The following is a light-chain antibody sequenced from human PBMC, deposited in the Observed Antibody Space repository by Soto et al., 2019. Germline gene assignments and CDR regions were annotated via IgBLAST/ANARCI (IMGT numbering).Light chain of an antibody. Sequence: QSALTQPRSVSGSPGQSVTISCTGTSSDFGGYNYVSWYQQHPGKAPKLMIYDVSKRPSGVPDRFSGSKSGNPSSLTISGLQAEDEAAYYCCSYAGSYSYVFGTGTKLTVL. CDR3: CSYAGSYSYV. V-gene: IGLV2-11*01. CDR1: SSDFGGYNY. CDR2: DVS. J-gene: IGLJ1*01.